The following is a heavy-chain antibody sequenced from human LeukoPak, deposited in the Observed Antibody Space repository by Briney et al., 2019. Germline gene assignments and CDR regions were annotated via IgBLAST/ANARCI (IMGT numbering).Heavy chain of an antibody. J-gene: IGHJ4*02. Sequence: SETLSLTCTVSGGSISSYYWSWIRQPPGKGLEWIGYIYYSGSTNYNPSLKSRVTISVDTPKNQFSLKLSSVTAADTAVYYCARGGGYCSSTSCYTDFDYWGREPWSPSPQ. CDR3: ARGGGYCSSTSCYTDFDY. D-gene: IGHD2-2*02. CDR2: IYYSGST. V-gene: IGHV4-59*01. CDR1: GGSISSYY.